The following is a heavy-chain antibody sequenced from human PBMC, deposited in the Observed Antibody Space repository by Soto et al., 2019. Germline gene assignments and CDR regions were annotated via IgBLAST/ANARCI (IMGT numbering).Heavy chain of an antibody. V-gene: IGHV3-74*01. D-gene: IGHD5-18*01. J-gene: IGHJ4*02. CDR1: GFTFRSYW. CDR2: INGDGSTT. Sequence: GGSLRRSCVASGFTFRSYWMHWVRQAPGKGLVWVSHINGDGSTTSYADSVKGRSTISRDNAKNTVYPQMNSLRDEDTAVYYCARGGGYSYGYIGYWGQGTLVTVSS. CDR3: ARGGGYSYGYIGY.